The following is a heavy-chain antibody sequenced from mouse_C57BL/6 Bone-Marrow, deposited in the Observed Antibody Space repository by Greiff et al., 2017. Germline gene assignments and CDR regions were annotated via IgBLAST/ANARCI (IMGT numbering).Heavy chain of an antibody. V-gene: IGHV1-63*01. J-gene: IGHJ3*01. CDR2: IYPGGGYT. D-gene: IGHD2-4*01. CDR1: GYTFTNYW. Sequence: VQLQQSGAELVRPGTSVKMSCKASGYTFTNYWIGWAKQRPGHGLEWIGDIYPGGGYTNYNEKFKGKATLTADKSSSTAYMLFSSLTSEDSAICFGVRYDYGGGLAYWGQGTLVTVSA. CDR3: VRYDYGGGLAY.